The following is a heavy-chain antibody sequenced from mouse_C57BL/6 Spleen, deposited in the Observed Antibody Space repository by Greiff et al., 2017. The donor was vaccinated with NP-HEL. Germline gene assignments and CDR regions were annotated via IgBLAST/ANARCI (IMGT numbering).Heavy chain of an antibody. CDR3: ANYGNYVDWYFDV. D-gene: IGHD2-1*01. CDR2: IYPGDGDT. Sequence: VQLQESGPELVKPGASVKISCKASGYAFSSSWMNWVKQRPGKGLEWIGRIYPGDGDTNYNGKFKGKATLTADKSSSTAYMQLSSLTSEDSAVYFCANYGNYVDWYFDVWGTGTTVTVSS. J-gene: IGHJ1*03. CDR1: GYAFSSSW. V-gene: IGHV1-82*01.